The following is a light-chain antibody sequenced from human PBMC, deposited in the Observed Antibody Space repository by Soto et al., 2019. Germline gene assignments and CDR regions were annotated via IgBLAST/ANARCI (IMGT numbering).Light chain of an antibody. V-gene: IGKV3-15*01. Sequence: EIVMTQSPATLSVSTGERATLSCRASQSVNSNLAWYQQKPGQAPRLLIYGASTRATGIPARFSGSGSGTEFTLTISSLQSEDFAVYYCQHYNNWPPWTFGQGTKVEIK. J-gene: IGKJ1*01. CDR3: QHYNNWPPWT. CDR1: QSVNSN. CDR2: GAS.